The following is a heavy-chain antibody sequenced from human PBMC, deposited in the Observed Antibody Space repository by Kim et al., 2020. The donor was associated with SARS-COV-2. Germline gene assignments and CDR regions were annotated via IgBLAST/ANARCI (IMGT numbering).Heavy chain of an antibody. D-gene: IGHD1-1*01. Sequence: SVKVSCKASGGTFSSYAISWVRQAPGQGLEWMGGIIPIFGTANYAQKFQGRVTITADESTSTAYMELSSLRSEDTAVYYCARGGWQLMVQFKYYWFDPWGQGTVVTVSS. J-gene: IGHJ5*02. CDR2: IIPIFGTA. CDR1: GGTFSSYA. CDR3: ARGGWQLMVQFKYYWFDP. V-gene: IGHV1-69*13.